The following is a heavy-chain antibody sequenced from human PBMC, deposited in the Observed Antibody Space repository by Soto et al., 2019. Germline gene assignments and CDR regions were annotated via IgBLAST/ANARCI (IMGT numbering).Heavy chain of an antibody. Sequence: EVQLVESGGGLVQPGGSLRLSCAASGFTFSDHYMDWVRQASGKGLEWVGRIRNKPSSYTAEYAASVKGRFTISRDDSKNSVYLQMNSLKIEDTALYYCVRAGTGYQLDYWGQGTLVTVSP. J-gene: IGHJ4*02. D-gene: IGHD3-9*01. V-gene: IGHV3-72*01. CDR3: VRAGTGYQLDY. CDR1: GFTFSDHY. CDR2: IRNKPSSYTA.